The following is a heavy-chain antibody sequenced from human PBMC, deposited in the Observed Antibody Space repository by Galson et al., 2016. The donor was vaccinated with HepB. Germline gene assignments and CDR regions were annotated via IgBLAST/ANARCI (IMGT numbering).Heavy chain of an antibody. Sequence: SLRLSCAASGLTFSNYAMAWVRQAPGRGLEWVSGIGTSGDSTYYAESVKGRFTIPRDNFENTLFLQMNSLRADDTAIYYCAKAPNFGVVSYYYHGVEVWGQGTTVTVSS. D-gene: IGHD3-3*01. J-gene: IGHJ6*02. V-gene: IGHV3-23*01. CDR1: GLTFSNYA. CDR3: AKAPNFGVVSYYYHGVEV. CDR2: IGTSGDST.